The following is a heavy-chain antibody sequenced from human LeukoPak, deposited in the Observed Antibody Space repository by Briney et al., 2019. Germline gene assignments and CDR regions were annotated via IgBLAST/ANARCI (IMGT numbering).Heavy chain of an antibody. J-gene: IGHJ6*02. D-gene: IGHD2-2*02. CDR3: AVYCSSTSCYSATYYYYGMDV. Sequence: ASVKVSCKVSGYTLTELSMHWVRQAPGKGLEWMGGFDPEYGETIYAQKFQGRVTMTEDTSTDTAYMELSSLRSEATAVYYRAVYCSSTSCYSATYYYYGMDVWGQGTTVTVSS. CDR2: FDPEYGET. V-gene: IGHV1-24*01. CDR1: GYTLTELS.